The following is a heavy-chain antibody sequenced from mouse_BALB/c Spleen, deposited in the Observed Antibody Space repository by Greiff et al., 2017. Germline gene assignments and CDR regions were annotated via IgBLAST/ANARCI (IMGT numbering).Heavy chain of an antibody. J-gene: IGHJ3*01. V-gene: IGHV10S3*01. Sequence: EVQLVETGGGLVQPKGSLKLSCAASGFTFNANAMNWVRQAPGKGLEWVARIRSKSNNYATYYADSVKDRFTISRDDSQSMLYLQMNNLKTEDTAMYYCVKLGFAYWGQGTLVTVSA. CDR3: VKLGFAY. D-gene: IGHD4-1*01. CDR2: IRSKSNNYAT. CDR1: GFTFNANA.